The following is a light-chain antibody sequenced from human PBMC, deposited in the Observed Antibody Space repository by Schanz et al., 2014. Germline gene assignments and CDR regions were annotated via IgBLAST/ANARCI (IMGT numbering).Light chain of an antibody. Sequence: DIQMTQSPSSLSASVGDRVTITCRASQSISNYVNWYQQKPGKAPNLLIFGSSRLQSGVPSRFSGSGSGTDFTLTISSLQPEDFATYYCQQSYSTPPLTFGGGTKVGIK. CDR1: QSISNY. J-gene: IGKJ4*01. V-gene: IGKV1-39*01. CDR3: QQSYSTPPLT. CDR2: GSS.